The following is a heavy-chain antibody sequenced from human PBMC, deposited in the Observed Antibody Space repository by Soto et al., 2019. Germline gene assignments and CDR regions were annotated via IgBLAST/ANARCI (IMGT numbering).Heavy chain of an antibody. CDR3: ARGVRQNPRAVAVGDV. J-gene: IGHJ6*02. Sequence: SETLSLTCTVSGGSINSAGYYWSWFRQHPEKGLEWIGYINYSGSTHYNPSLKSRVIISADKSKNQFSLRLNSVTAADTAVYYCARGVRQNPRAVAVGDVWGQGTTVTVSS. V-gene: IGHV4-31*03. D-gene: IGHD6-19*01. CDR2: INYSGST. CDR1: GGSINSAGYY.